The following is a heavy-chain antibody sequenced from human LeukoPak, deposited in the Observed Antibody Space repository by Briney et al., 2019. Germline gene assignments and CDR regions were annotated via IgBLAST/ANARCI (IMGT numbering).Heavy chain of an antibody. CDR2: IYPGDSDT. CDR1: GYSFTSYW. CDR3: ARTFYDSSGHRKYFDY. J-gene: IGHJ4*02. V-gene: IGHV5-51*01. Sequence: GESLKISCKGSGYSFTSYWIGWVRQMPGKGLEWMGIIYPGDSDTRYSPSFQGQVTISADKSISTAYLQWSSLKASDTAMYYCARTFYDSSGHRKYFDYWGQGTLVTVSS. D-gene: IGHD3-22*01.